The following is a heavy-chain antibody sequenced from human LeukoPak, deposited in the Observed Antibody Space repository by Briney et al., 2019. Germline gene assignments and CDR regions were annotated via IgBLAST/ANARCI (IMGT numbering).Heavy chain of an antibody. CDR2: IYYSGST. CDR1: GGSISSYY. V-gene: IGHV4-59*08. Sequence: SETLSLTCTVSGGSISSYYWSWIRQPPGQGLEWIGYIYYSGSTNYNPSLKSRVTISVDTSKNQFSLKLSSVTAADTAVYYCARRERTHNYFDYWGQGTLVTVSS. CDR3: ARRERTHNYFDY. D-gene: IGHD1-26*01. J-gene: IGHJ4*02.